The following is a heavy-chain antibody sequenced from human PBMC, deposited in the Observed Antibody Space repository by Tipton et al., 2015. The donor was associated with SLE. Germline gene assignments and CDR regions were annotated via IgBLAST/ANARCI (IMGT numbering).Heavy chain of an antibody. V-gene: IGHV4-4*07. CDR3: ARLDTAGWANVFDS. D-gene: IGHD5-18*01. Sequence: TLSLTCTVTGGSISSYYWSWIRQPAGKGLQWIGRIYTSGSTNYNPSLKRRVTMSVDTSKNQFSLKLTSVTAADTAVYYCARLDTAGWANVFDSWGQGTLVTVSS. CDR2: IYTSGST. CDR1: GGSISSYY. J-gene: IGHJ4*02.